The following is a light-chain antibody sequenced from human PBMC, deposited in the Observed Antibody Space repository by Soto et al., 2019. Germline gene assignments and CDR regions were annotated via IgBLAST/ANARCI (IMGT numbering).Light chain of an antibody. Sequence: QSALTQPASVSGYPGQSITLACTGTSSDIESYKYVSWYQHHPGKVPQLLIYEVSNRPSGVSSRFSASKSGNTASLTISGLQAEDEDDYYCSSYSSGSTLGVFGGGTKLTVL. CDR1: SSDIESYKY. V-gene: IGLV2-14*01. CDR2: EVS. CDR3: SSYSSGSTLGV. J-gene: IGLJ3*02.